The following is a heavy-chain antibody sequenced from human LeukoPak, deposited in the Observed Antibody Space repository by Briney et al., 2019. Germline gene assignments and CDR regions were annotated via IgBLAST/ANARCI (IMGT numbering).Heavy chain of an antibody. V-gene: IGHV4-39*01. D-gene: IGHD6-13*01. CDR2: INYSGNT. Sequence: TSETLSLTCTVSGGSLNSNSYYCGWIRQPPGKGLEWIGSINYSGNTYYSPSLKSRVTISVDTSKNQFSLKLSSVTAAETAIYYCAGSYSSTWYSTFDLWGQGTVVTVSS. CDR1: GGSLNSNSYY. J-gene: IGHJ3*01. CDR3: AGSYSSTWYSTFDL.